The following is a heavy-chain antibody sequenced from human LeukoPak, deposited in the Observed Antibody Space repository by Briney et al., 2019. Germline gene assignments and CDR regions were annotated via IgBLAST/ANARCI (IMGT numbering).Heavy chain of an antibody. CDR2: ISSSGSTI. J-gene: IGHJ4*02. CDR1: GFTFSSYE. CDR3: VSAYGGLLDH. D-gene: IGHD3-16*01. Sequence: GGSLRLSCAASGFTFSSYEVNWVRQAPGKGLEWVSYISSSGSTIYYADSVKGRFTISRDNAKKSLYLQMNSLRAEDTAVYYCVSAYGGLLDHWGQGTLVTVSS. V-gene: IGHV3-48*03.